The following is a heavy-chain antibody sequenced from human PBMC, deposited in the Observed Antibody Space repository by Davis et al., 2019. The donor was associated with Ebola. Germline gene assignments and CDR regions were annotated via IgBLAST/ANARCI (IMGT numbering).Heavy chain of an antibody. V-gene: IGHV4-34*01. CDR3: ARDPVITIFGVVTPDYYGMDV. CDR1: GGSFSGYY. J-gene: IGHJ6*02. Sequence: PGGSLRLSCAVYGGSFSGYYWSWIRQPPGKGLEWIGEINHSGSTNYNPSLKSRVTISVDTSKNQFSLKLSSVTAADTAVYYCARDPVITIFGVVTPDYYGMDVWGQGTTVTVSS. D-gene: IGHD3-3*01. CDR2: INHSGST.